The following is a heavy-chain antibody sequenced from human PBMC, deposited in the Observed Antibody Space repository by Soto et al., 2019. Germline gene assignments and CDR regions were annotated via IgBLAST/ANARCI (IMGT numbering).Heavy chain of an antibody. CDR1: GFSLSTSGVG. CDR2: IFWKDEK. CDR3: TRRDAYNSSHFEY. D-gene: IGHD1-1*01. V-gene: IGHV2-5*01. J-gene: IGHJ4*02. Sequence: QITLKESGPPLVKPTQTLTLTCTFSGFSLSTSGVGVAWVRQPPGQALEWLAFIFWKDEKHYRPSLKSRVTIIKDTSKNQVVLTMTNVDPMETGTYYCTRRDAYNSSHFEYWGQGALVTVSS.